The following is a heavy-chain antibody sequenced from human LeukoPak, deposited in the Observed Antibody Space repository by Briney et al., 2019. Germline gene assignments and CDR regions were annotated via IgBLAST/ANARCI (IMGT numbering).Heavy chain of an antibody. J-gene: IGHJ4*02. Sequence: GGSLRLSCAASGFTFSSYSMNWVRQAPGKGLEWVSSISSSSSYIYYADSVKGRFTISRDNAKNSLYLQMNGLRAEDTAVYYCARDRSDYVWGSYRLDRALDYWGQGTLVTVSS. CDR1: GFTFSSYS. V-gene: IGHV3-21*01. CDR3: ARDRSDYVWGSYRLDRALDY. CDR2: ISSSSSYI. D-gene: IGHD3-16*02.